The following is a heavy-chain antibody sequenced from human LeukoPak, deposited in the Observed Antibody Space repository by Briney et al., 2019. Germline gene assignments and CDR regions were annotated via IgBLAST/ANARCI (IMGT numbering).Heavy chain of an antibody. J-gene: IGHJ4*02. CDR2: ISSDGSNE. CDR3: ARAGPRITVTDHFDY. V-gene: IGHV3-30-3*01. D-gene: IGHD6-19*01. Sequence: GESLRLSCAASGFTFSSYVMHWVRQAPGKGLEWVAAISSDGSNEYYADSVKGRFTIFRDNSRNTLYLQMNSLRVEDTAMFYCARAGPRITVTDHFDYWGPGTLVTVSS. CDR1: GFTFSSYV.